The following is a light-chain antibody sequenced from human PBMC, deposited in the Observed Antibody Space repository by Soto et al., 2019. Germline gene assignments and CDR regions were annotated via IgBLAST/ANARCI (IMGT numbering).Light chain of an antibody. Sequence: EIVMTQSPVTLSVSPGERATLSCRASESVGSNLAWYQQKPGQPPRLLIYDASMRETGVPPRFSGSGSGTEFTLTISNLLSEDFAIYFCQKFNKWPWTFGQGTKVESK. J-gene: IGKJ1*01. CDR2: DAS. CDR1: ESVGSN. V-gene: IGKV3-15*01. CDR3: QKFNKWPWT.